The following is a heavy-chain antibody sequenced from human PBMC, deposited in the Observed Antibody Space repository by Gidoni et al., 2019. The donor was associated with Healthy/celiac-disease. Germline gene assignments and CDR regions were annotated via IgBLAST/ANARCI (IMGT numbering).Heavy chain of an antibody. Sequence: QLQLQESGPGLVKPSATLSLTCTVSGGSISSSSYYWGGIRQPPGKGLEWIGSIYYSGSTYYNPSLKSRVTISVDTSKNQFSLKLSSVTAADTAVYYCARVGRKQYYYGSGSYSQFDYWGQGTLVTVSS. D-gene: IGHD3-10*01. V-gene: IGHV4-39*07. CDR3: ARVGRKQYYYGSGSYSQFDY. J-gene: IGHJ4*02. CDR1: GGSISSSSYY. CDR2: IYYSGST.